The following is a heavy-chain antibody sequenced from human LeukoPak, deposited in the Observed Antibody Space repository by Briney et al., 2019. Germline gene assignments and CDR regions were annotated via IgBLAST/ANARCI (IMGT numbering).Heavy chain of an antibody. CDR2: RKQDGSEK. Sequence: GGSLRLSCAASGFTFSSYWMSWVRQAPGKGLEWVANRKQDGSEKYYVDSVKGRFTISRDNAKNSLYLQMNSLRAEDTAVYYCARAIRGPITMVRGVTPYYFDYWGQGTLVTVSS. CDR1: GFTFSSYW. J-gene: IGHJ4*02. D-gene: IGHD3-10*01. CDR3: ARAIRGPITMVRGVTPYYFDY. V-gene: IGHV3-7*01.